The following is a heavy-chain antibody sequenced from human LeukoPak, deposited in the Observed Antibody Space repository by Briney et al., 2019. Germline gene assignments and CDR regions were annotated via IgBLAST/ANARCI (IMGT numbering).Heavy chain of an antibody. V-gene: IGHV1-8*01. J-gene: IGHJ5*02. CDR3: ARVTSGVRYNCFDP. Sequence: GASVKVSCKTSGYTFTDYDINWVRQAPGQGLEWMGYIHPSSGYRESAQKFQGRVTMTRNVSTGTAYMELSSLTSEDTAVYYCARVTSGVRYNCFDPWGQGTLITVSS. CDR2: IHPSSGYR. CDR1: GYTFTDYD. D-gene: IGHD2-2*01.